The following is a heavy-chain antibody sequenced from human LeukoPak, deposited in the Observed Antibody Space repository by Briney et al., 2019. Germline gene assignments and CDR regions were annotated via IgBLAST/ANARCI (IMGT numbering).Heavy chain of an antibody. Sequence: SETLSLTXAVSGYSIRSGYYWGWIRQPPGKGLEWIGSIYHSGSTYYNPSLKSRVTISVDTSKNQFSLKLSSVTAADTAVYYCARSMTTVTRGHFDYWGQGTLVTVSS. D-gene: IGHD4-17*01. CDR2: IYHSGST. CDR3: ARSMTTVTRGHFDY. CDR1: GYSIRSGYY. V-gene: IGHV4-38-2*01. J-gene: IGHJ4*02.